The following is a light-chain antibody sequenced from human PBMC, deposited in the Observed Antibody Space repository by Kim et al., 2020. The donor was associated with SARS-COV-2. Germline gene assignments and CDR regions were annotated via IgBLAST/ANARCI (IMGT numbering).Light chain of an antibody. J-gene: IGLJ1*01. Sequence: VAPGQTARITCSGDALPGQHASWYQQKSGQAPCLVIYKDGKRPSGSPERFSGASSGTTVTLTISGVQAEDDADYYCQSADSSGTYVFGSGTKVTVL. CDR1: ALPGQH. V-gene: IGLV3-25*03. CDR3: QSADSSGTYV. CDR2: KDG.